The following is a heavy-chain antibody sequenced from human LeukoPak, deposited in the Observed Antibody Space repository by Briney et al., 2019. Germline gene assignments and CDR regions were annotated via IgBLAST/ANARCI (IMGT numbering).Heavy chain of an antibody. CDR3: AKDSVTTLDY. V-gene: IGHV3-30*18. CDR1: GFTLSSYA. D-gene: IGHD4-17*01. Sequence: GGSLRLSCAASGFTLSSYAMHWVRQAPDKGLEWVAVISYDGSSKYFAKSVKGRFTISRDNSKNTLYLQMNSLRTEDTAVYYCAKDSVTTLDYWGQGTLVTVSS. CDR2: ISYDGSSK. J-gene: IGHJ4*02.